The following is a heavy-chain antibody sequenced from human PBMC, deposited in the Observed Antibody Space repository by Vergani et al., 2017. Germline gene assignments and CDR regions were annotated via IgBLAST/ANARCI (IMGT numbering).Heavy chain of an antibody. CDR2: IYHSGST. Sequence: QVQLQESGPGLVKPPGTLSLTCAVSGGSISSSNWWSWVRQPPGKGLEWIGEIYHSGSTNYNPSLKSRVTISVDKSKNQFSLKLSSVTAAAAAVYYCARKYYYGSGSYYHGGWFDPWGQGTLVTVSS. D-gene: IGHD3-10*01. J-gene: IGHJ5*02. CDR3: ARKYYYGSGSYYHGGWFDP. CDR1: GGSISSSNW. V-gene: IGHV4-4*03.